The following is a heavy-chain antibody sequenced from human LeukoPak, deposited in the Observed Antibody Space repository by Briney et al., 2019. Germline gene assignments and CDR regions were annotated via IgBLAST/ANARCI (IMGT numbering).Heavy chain of an antibody. J-gene: IGHJ5*02. CDR3: TKSRFYDYVWGGS. Sequence: GGSLRLSCTASGVSIGDYAMSWFRQAPGKGLEWVSLIRSKAYGGTTEYAASVEGRFTISRDDSKSIAYQQMNSLKTEDTAVYYCTKSRFYDYVWGGSWGQGTLVTVSS. CDR2: IRSKAYGGTT. D-gene: IGHD3-16*01. V-gene: IGHV3-49*03. CDR1: GVSIGDYA.